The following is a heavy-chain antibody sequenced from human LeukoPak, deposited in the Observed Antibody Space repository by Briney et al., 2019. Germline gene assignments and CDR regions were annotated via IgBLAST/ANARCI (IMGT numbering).Heavy chain of an antibody. CDR2: INPSGGST. CDR1: GYTFTSYY. D-gene: IGHD3-22*01. CDR3: ARHWFSDSSGYYPSPGFDY. V-gene: IGHV1-46*01. Sequence: ASVKVSCKASGYTFTSYYMDWVRQAPGQGLEWMGIINPSGGSTSYAQKFQGRVTMTRDTSTSTVYMELSSLRSEDTAVYSCARHWFSDSSGYYPSPGFDYWGQGTLVTVSS. J-gene: IGHJ4*02.